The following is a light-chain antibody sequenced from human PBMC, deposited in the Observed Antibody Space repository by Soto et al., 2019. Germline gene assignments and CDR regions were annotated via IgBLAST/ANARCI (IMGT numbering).Light chain of an antibody. J-gene: IGKJ1*01. CDR3: QQYGSSWT. V-gene: IGKV3-20*01. CDR2: GAS. CDR1: QSVSSNY. Sequence: EIVLTQSPGTLSLSTGERATLSCRASQSVSSNYLAWYQQKPGQAPRLLIYGASSRATGIPDRFSGSGSGNDFNLTISTIEPEALAVYYCQQYGSSWTFGQWTKVEIK.